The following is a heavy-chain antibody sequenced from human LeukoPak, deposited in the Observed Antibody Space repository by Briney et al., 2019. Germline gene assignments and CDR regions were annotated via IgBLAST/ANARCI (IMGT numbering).Heavy chain of an antibody. V-gene: IGHV7-4-1*02. CDR2: INTNTGNP. D-gene: IGHD3-10*01. Sequence: ASVKVSCKASGYTFTSYAMNWVRQAPGQGLEWMGWINTNTGNPTYAQGFTGRFVFSLDTSVSTAYLQISSLKAEDTAVYYCARGRITMVRGVIPTKNWFDPWGQGTLVTVSS. J-gene: IGHJ5*02. CDR1: GYTFTSYA. CDR3: ARGRITMVRGVIPTKNWFDP.